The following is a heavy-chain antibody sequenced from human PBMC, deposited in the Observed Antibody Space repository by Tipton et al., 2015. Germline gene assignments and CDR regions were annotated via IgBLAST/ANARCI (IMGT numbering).Heavy chain of an antibody. V-gene: IGHV4-61*05. Sequence: GLVKPSDTLSLTCAVSGYSISTSNYYWGWIRQSPGKGLEWIGYISYSGSTNYNPSLKSRVTISVDTSKTQFSLKMSSVTASDTAVYYCARARGRHGGLFDSWGQGILVTVSS. CDR3: ARARGRHGGLFDS. J-gene: IGHJ4*02. CDR2: ISYSGST. D-gene: IGHD4-23*01. CDR1: GYSISTSNYY.